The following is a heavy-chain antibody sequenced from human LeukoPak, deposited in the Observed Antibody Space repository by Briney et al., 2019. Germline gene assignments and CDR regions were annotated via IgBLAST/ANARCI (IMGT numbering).Heavy chain of an antibody. CDR3: AKDQEGDY. CDR1: GYTFRSYA. J-gene: IGHJ4*02. Sequence: GGSLRLSCAASGYTFRSYAMHWVRQAPGRGLEWVAIISYDGSNKYYADSVKGRFTISRDNSKNTLYLQMNSLRAEDTAVYSCAKDQEGDYWGQGTLVTVSS. CDR2: ISYDGSNK. V-gene: IGHV3-30*04.